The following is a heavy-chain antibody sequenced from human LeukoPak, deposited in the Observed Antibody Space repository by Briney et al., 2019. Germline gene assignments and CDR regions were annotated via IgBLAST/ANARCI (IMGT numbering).Heavy chain of an antibody. J-gene: IGHJ3*02. Sequence: GGSPRLSCAASGFTFSSYAMSWVRQAPGKGLEWGSAISGSGGSTYYAGSVKGRFTISRDNSKNTLYLQMNSLRAEDTAVYYCAKDLVGALAFDIWGQGTMVTVSS. V-gene: IGHV3-23*01. CDR2: ISGSGGST. D-gene: IGHD1-26*01. CDR3: AKDLVGALAFDI. CDR1: GFTFSSYA.